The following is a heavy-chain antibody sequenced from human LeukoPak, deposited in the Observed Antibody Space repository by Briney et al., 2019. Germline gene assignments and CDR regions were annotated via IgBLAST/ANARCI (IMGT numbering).Heavy chain of an antibody. J-gene: IGHJ3*02. V-gene: IGHV4-61*08. Sequence: SETLSLTCTVSGGSISSADYYWSWIRQHPGKGLEWIGYIYYSGSTNYNPSLKSRVTISVDTSRNQFSLKLSSVTAADTAVYYCARDLITKIRGARPLYPFDIWGQGTMVTVSS. CDR1: GGSISSADYY. D-gene: IGHD3-10*01. CDR2: IYYSGST. CDR3: ARDLITKIRGARPLYPFDI.